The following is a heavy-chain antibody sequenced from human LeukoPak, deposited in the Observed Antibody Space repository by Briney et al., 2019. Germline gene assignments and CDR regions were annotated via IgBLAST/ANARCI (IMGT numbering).Heavy chain of an antibody. D-gene: IGHD3-10*01. CDR1: GYSFTSYW. CDR3: ARPYGSGSYYKPGNHDAFDI. CDR2: IYPGDSDT. J-gene: IGHJ3*02. V-gene: IGHV5-51*01. Sequence: GESLKISFKGSGYSFTSYWIGWVRPMPGKGLEWMGIIYPGDSDTRYSPSFQGQVTISADKSISAAYLQWSSLKASDTAMYYCARPYGSGSYYKPGNHDAFDIWGQGTMVTVSS.